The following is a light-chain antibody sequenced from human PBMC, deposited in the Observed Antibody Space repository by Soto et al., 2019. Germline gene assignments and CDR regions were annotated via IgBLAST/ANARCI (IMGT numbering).Light chain of an antibody. V-gene: IGLV1-44*01. CDR1: GSNIGSNA. CDR2: FNT. Sequence: QSVLTQPTSASGTPGQRVTFSCSGSGSNIGSNAVNWYQQLPGTAPKLLIYFNTQRPSGVPDRLSGPKSGTSASLAISGLQSEDEADYYCAAWDDSLTGLLIGGGTKVTV. J-gene: IGLJ2*01. CDR3: AAWDDSLTGLL.